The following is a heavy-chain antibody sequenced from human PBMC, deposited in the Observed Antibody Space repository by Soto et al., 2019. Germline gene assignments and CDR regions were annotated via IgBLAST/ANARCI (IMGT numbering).Heavy chain of an antibody. CDR2: IYSGGST. J-gene: IGHJ5*02. Sequence: GGSLRLSCAVSGFTVRANYMSWVRQAPGKGLEWVSVIYSGGSTYYADSVKGRFTISRDYSKNTLCLQMNSLRAEDTAVYYCARSLGYCISTSCPFWFDPWGQGALVTVSS. V-gene: IGHV3-66*01. CDR3: ARSLGYCISTSCPFWFDP. D-gene: IGHD2-2*01. CDR1: GFTVRANY.